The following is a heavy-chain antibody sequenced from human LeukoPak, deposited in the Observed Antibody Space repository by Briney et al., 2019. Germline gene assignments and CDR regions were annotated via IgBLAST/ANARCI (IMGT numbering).Heavy chain of an antibody. Sequence: GGSLRLSCAASGFTFSSYAMHWVRQAPGKGLEWVAVITYDGSNKYYADSVKGRFTISRDNPKNTLYLQMNSLRAEDTAVYYCARSSAARRYFDYWGQGTLVTVSS. D-gene: IGHD6-6*01. CDR1: GFTFSSYA. J-gene: IGHJ4*02. V-gene: IGHV3-30*01. CDR2: ITYDGSNK. CDR3: ARSSAARRYFDY.